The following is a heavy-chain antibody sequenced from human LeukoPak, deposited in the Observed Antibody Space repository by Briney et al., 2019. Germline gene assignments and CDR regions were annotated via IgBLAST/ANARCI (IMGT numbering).Heavy chain of an antibody. J-gene: IGHJ4*02. V-gene: IGHV5-51*01. CDR2: MFPRDSDI. D-gene: IGHD6-13*01. CDR3: ARGMRAAAGSGVFYFDN. Sequence: GESLKISRKGSGYSFANYWIGWVRQMPGKGLEWMGIMFPRDSDISYSPSFQGQVTISADKSNNIAYLQWSSLKASDSAMYFCARGMRAAAGSGVFYFDNWGQGTLVSVSS. CDR1: GYSFANYW.